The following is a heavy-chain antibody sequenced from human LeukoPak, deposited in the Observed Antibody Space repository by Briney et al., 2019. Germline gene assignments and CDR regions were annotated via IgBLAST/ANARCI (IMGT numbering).Heavy chain of an antibody. V-gene: IGHV3-7*01. CDR2: IKQDGSER. CDR1: GFTYSNYW. CDR3: ARDLPSMTEDDY. J-gene: IGHJ4*02. Sequence: GGSLRLSRAASGFTYSNYWVSWFRQAPGQGLEWVASIKQDGSERYYVDSVKGRFTISRDNAKNSLFLQLSSLRVEDTAAYYCARDLPSMTEDDYWGQGTLVTVSS.